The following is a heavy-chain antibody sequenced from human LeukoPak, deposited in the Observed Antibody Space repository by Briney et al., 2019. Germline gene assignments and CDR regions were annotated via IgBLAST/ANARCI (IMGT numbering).Heavy chain of an antibody. J-gene: IGHJ4*02. Sequence: GASVMVSCKASGYTFTNYALHWVRLAPGQRLEWMGWINGDNGNTESSQQFQGRVTITWDTSATTAYMELSSLRSEDSAVYYCARGGPNRSGWTLDYWGQGTLVTVSS. V-gene: IGHV1-3*01. D-gene: IGHD6-19*01. CDR2: INGDNGNT. CDR3: ARGGPNRSGWTLDY. CDR1: GYTFTNYA.